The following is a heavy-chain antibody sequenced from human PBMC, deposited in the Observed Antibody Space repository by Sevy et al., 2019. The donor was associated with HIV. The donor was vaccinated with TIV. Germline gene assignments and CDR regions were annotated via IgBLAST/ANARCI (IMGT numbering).Heavy chain of an antibody. CDR2: ITSNGVST. Sequence: GGSLRLSCSASGFPFRDNIMGWVRQAPGKRLEYVSAITSNGVSTHYGVSVKGRFTISRDNSENTMDLQMSSLRPEDTALYYCVKHRGITQDLDYWGQGTLVTVSS. J-gene: IGHJ4*02. CDR1: GFPFRDNI. V-gene: IGHV3-64D*06. D-gene: IGHD3-10*01. CDR3: VKHRGITQDLDY.